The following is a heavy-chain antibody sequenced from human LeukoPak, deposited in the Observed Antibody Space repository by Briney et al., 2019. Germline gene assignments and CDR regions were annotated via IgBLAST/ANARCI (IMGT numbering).Heavy chain of an antibody. CDR1: GGTFSSYA. D-gene: IGHD3-10*01. CDR3: AIGTTMVRGVI. Sequence: ASVKVSCEASGGTFSSYAISWMRQAPGQGLEWMGRIIPIFGTANYAQKFQGRVTITTDESTSTAYMELSSLRSEDTAVYYCAIGTTMVRGVIWGQGTLVTVSS. J-gene: IGHJ4*02. CDR2: IIPIFGTA. V-gene: IGHV1-69*05.